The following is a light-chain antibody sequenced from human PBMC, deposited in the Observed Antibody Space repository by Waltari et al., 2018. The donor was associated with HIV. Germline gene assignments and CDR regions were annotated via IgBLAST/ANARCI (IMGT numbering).Light chain of an antibody. V-gene: IGKV1-33*01. Sequence: DIHMTQSSSSLSASVGDRVTITCQASQDISNCVNWYQQKPGKAPKLLIYDASSLQTGVPSRFSGRGSGTDFTFTITSLQPEDFAIYYCQQYDRLPITFGQGTRLEIK. J-gene: IGKJ5*01. CDR2: DAS. CDR1: QDISNC. CDR3: QQYDRLPIT.